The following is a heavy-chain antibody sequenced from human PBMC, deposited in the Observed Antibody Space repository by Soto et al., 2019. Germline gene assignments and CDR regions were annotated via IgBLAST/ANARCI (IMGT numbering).Heavy chain of an antibody. Sequence: GGSLRLSCAASGFTFSSYAMSWVRQAPGKGLEWVSVISGSGGSTYYADSVKGRFTISRDNSKNTLYLQMNSLRAEDTAVYYCAKDMGSILRRQGFDYWGQGTLVTVSS. V-gene: IGHV3-23*01. J-gene: IGHJ4*02. CDR2: ISGSGGST. D-gene: IGHD3-16*01. CDR1: GFTFSSYA. CDR3: AKDMGSILRRQGFDY.